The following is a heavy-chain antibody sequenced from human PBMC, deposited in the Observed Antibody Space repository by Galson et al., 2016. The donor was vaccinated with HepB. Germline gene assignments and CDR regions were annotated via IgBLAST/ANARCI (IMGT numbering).Heavy chain of an antibody. CDR3: ARWGPLEIYMDA. J-gene: IGHJ6*03. D-gene: IGHD5-24*01. V-gene: IGHV1-18*04. CDR1: GYTFTAYG. Sequence: SVKVSCKASGYTFTAYGFTWVRQAPGQGLEYMGWISAYSGHRPTAEKFQGRVTLRTDTSTSTAYMELRSLRSDDTAVYYCARWGPLEIYMDAWGEGTTITVSS. CDR2: ISAYSGHR.